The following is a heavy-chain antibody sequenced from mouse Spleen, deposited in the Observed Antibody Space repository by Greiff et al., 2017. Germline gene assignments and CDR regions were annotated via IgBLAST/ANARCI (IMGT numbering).Heavy chain of an antibody. Sequence: VQLKESGGDLVKPGGSLKLSCAASGFTFSSYGMSWVRQTPDKRLEWVATISSGGSYTYYPDSVKGRFTISRDNAKNTLYLQMSSLKSEDTAKYYCAKLGRDYFDYWGQGTTLTVSS. J-gene: IGHJ2*01. CDR3: AKLGRDYFDY. CDR1: GFTFSSYG. V-gene: IGHV5-6*01. CDR2: ISSGGSYT. D-gene: IGHD4-1*01.